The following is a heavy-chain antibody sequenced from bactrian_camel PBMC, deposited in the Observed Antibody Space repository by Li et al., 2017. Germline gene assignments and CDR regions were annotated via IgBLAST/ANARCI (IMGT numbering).Heavy chain of an antibody. V-gene: IGHV3S40*01. Sequence: VQLVESGGGSVQAGGSLRLSCAASGATDRRAGMAWFRQVAGKERETVATLYTGAGSTYYAPSVKGRFTISHDFRKNTVYLEMNSLKPEYSGIYTCAAQSGTYCVRRIDRIYEYNNRGQGTQVTVS. CDR3: AAQSGTYCVRRIDRIYEYNN. J-gene: IGHJ4*01. CDR1: GATDRRAG. CDR2: LYTGAGST. D-gene: IGHD7*01.